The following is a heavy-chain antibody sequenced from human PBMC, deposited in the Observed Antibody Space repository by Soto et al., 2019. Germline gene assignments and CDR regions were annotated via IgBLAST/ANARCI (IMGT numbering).Heavy chain of an antibody. D-gene: IGHD2-15*01. V-gene: IGHV3-23*01. CDR3: ATIVGGGSHHDAFDI. CDR1: GFTFRSYA. Sequence: EVQLLESGGGLVEPGGSLRLSCAASGFTFRSYAMTWVRQAPGKGLEWVSYTGGGGVSTYYADSVKGSFTSSRYDSKKTLYLQMNSLRAEDTALYSCATIVGGGSHHDAFDIWGQGTMVTVSS. CDR2: TGGGGVST. J-gene: IGHJ3*02.